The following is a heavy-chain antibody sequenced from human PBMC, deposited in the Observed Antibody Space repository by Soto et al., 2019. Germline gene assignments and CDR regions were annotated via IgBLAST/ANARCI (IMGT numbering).Heavy chain of an antibody. V-gene: IGHV4-59*08. Sequence: SETLSLTCTVSGGSISSYYWSWIRQPPGKGLEWIGYIYYSGSTNYNPSLKSRVTISVDTSKNQFSLKLSSVTAADTAVYYCARPVSGSSEGQNNWFDPWGQGTLVTVSS. CDR1: GGSISSYY. CDR2: IYYSGST. D-gene: IGHD1-26*01. J-gene: IGHJ5*02. CDR3: ARPVSGSSEGQNNWFDP.